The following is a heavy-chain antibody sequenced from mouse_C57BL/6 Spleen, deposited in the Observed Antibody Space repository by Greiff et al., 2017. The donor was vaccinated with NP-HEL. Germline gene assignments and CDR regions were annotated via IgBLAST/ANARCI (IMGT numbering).Heavy chain of an antibody. V-gene: IGHV1-66*01. CDR1: GYSFTSYY. CDR3: AGDYYGSSYWYFDV. CDR2: IYPGSGNT. J-gene: IGHJ1*03. D-gene: IGHD1-1*01. Sequence: QVQLQQSGPELVKPGASVKISCKASGYSFTSYYIHWVKQRPGQGLEWIGWIYPGSGNTKYNEKFKGKATLTADTSSSTAYMQLSSLTSEDSAVYYCAGDYYGSSYWYFDVWGTGTTVTVSS.